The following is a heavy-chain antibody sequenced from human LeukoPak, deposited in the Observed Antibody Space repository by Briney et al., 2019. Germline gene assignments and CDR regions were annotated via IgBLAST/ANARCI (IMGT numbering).Heavy chain of an antibody. CDR2: VTGRSSYI. CDR1: GLSFSRFS. J-gene: IGHJ4*02. Sequence: TGGSLRLSCAVSGLSFSRFSMIWVRQAPGKGLEWVASVTGRSSYIYYADSVKGRFTISRDNVRNSLYLRMNSLRVEDTAVYYCARDPSLDSNYGVYADFWGRGTLVTVSS. D-gene: IGHD4-17*01. V-gene: IGHV3-21*01. CDR3: ARDPSLDSNYGVYADF.